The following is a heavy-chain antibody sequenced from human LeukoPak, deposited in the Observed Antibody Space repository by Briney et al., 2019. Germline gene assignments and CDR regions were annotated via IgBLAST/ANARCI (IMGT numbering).Heavy chain of an antibody. Sequence: GGSLRLSCAASGFTFSRYTMNWVCPGPRKGLEWVSSISSSSGYIYYADSVKGRFTISKDNAQNSLYLQMNSLRAEDTAVYYCARVGTPMVTIVAPYYMGVWGKGTTVTVSS. CDR2: ISSSSGYI. CDR1: GFTFSRYT. D-gene: IGHD5-18*01. V-gene: IGHV3-21*01. CDR3: ARVGTPMVTIVAPYYMGV. J-gene: IGHJ6*03.